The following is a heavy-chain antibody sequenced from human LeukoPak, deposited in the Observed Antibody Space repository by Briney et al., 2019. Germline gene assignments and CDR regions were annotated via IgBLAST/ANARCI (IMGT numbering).Heavy chain of an antibody. Sequence: GESLKISCKGSGYSFASHWIGWVRQMPGKGLEWMGIIYPDDSNTRYSPSFQGQVTISADKSVSTAYLQWDSLKASDTAIYYCARHQGYLDYYYGMDVWGQGTPVTVSS. CDR2: IYPDDSNT. V-gene: IGHV5-51*01. J-gene: IGHJ6*02. CDR3: ARHQGYLDYYYGMDV. CDR1: GYSFASHW. D-gene: IGHD2-15*01.